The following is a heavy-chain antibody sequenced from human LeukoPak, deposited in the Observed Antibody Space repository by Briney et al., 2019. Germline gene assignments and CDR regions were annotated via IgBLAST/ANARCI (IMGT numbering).Heavy chain of an antibody. CDR1: GGSISSYY. CDR3: AREIGGY. J-gene: IGHJ4*02. CDR2: IYYSGSN. V-gene: IGHV4-59*01. Sequence: SETLSLTCTVSGGSISSYYWSWIRQPPGKGLEWIGYIYYSGSNNYNPSLKSRVVISVATPKNQFSLKLSSVTAADTAVYYCAREIGGYWGQGTLVTVSS. D-gene: IGHD2/OR15-2a*01.